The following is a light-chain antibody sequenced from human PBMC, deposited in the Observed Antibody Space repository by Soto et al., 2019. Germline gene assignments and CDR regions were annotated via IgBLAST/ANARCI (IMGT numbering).Light chain of an antibody. J-gene: IGKJ2*01. CDR2: GAS. CDR1: QSVSSSY. CDR3: QQYGNSPGT. Sequence: EIVLTQSPGTLSLSPGERATLSCRASQSVSSSYLAWYQQRPGQAPRLLIYGASSRATDIPDRFSGSGSGTDFTLTISSLEPEDFAVYYCQQYGNSPGTFVQGTKLEIK. V-gene: IGKV3-20*01.